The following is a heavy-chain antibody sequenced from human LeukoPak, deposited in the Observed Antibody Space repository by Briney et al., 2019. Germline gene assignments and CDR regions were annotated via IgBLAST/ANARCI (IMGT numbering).Heavy chain of an antibody. V-gene: IGHV3-72*01. Sequence: GGSLRLSCTGSGFTFTDHSMDWVRQAPGKGLEWVGRITSKADSYTTEYATSVKGRFTVSGNTLKNSLYLQMNSLKTEDTAVYYCTRSPLHVGPHDYWGQGTLVTVSS. CDR3: TRSPLHVGPHDY. D-gene: IGHD1-26*01. J-gene: IGHJ4*02. CDR1: GFTFTDHS. CDR2: ITSKADSYTT.